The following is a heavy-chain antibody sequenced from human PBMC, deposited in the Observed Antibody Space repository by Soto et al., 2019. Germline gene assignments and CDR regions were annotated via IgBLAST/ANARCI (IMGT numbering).Heavy chain of an antibody. CDR1: GFSLGDFGEG. CDR3: ALERGCCGSRGI. D-gene: IGHD3-16*01. J-gene: IGHJ4*02. CDR2: IYWNDDE. V-gene: IGHV2-5*01. Sequence: QITLEESGPTLVKPTQTLTLTCSFSGFSLGDFGEGVGWVRQPPGEALEWLALIYWNDDERYNPSLESRLTISKDTFNNQVVPTMTIMDPRDTATYPCALERGCCGSRGIWGQGTPVTVSS.